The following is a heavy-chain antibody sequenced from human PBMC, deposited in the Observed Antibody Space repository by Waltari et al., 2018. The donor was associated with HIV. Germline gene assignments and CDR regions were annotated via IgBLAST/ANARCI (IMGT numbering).Heavy chain of an antibody. Sequence: VQLVASGGGVVQPGKSLSLACVAFGFTFTNSALYWVRQAQGKGPEWVAVLSHDGKNHFHADSVKGRFTISRDNSKNTVYLQMDSLRFEDTGVYYCARDGAWDTDGVIEYHVLDVWGQGITVTVSS. D-gene: IGHD6-6*01. CDR3: ARDGAWDTDGVIEYHVLDV. J-gene: IGHJ6*02. CDR2: LSHDGKNH. V-gene: IGHV3-30*01. CDR1: GFTFTNSA.